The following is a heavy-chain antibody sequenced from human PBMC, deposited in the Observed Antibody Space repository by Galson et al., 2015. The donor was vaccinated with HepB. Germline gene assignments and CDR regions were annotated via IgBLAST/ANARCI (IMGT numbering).Heavy chain of an antibody. CDR3: ARDSGYSSGWPPYYYYYMDV. CDR1: GFTFSSYS. J-gene: IGHJ6*03. CDR2: ISSSSSYI. D-gene: IGHD6-19*01. Sequence: SLRLSCAASGFTFSSYSMNWVRQAPGKGLEWVSSISSSSSYIYYADSVKGRFTISRDNAKNSLYLQMNSLRAEDTAVYYCARDSGYSSGWPPYYYYYMDVWGKGTTVTVSS. V-gene: IGHV3-21*01.